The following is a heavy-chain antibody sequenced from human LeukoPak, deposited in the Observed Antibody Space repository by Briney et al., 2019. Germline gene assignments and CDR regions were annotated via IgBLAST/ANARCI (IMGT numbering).Heavy chain of an antibody. V-gene: IGHV1-2*02. CDR3: ARVLRSGPAY. J-gene: IGHJ4*02. Sequence: ASVKVSCKASGYTFTGYFMHWVRQAPGQGLEWMGWINPITGGTNYAQKFQGRVTMTRDTSTSTAYMELSSLRSDDTAVYYCARVLRSGPAYWGQGTLVTVSS. CDR2: INPITGGT. CDR1: GYTFTGYF. D-gene: IGHD6-19*01.